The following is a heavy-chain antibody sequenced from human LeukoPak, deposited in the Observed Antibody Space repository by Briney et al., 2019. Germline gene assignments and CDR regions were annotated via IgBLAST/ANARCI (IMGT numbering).Heavy chain of an antibody. V-gene: IGHV3-64*01. CDR1: GFTFSSYA. CDR3: ARDYGFWTTYYYYGMDV. D-gene: IGHD3-3*01. CDR2: ISSNGGST. Sequence: GGSLRLSCAASGFTFSSYAMHWVRQAPGKGLEYVSAISSNGGSTYYANSVKGRFTISRDNSKNTLYLQMGSLRAEDMAVYHCARDYGFWTTYYYYGMDVWGQGTTVTVSS. J-gene: IGHJ6*02.